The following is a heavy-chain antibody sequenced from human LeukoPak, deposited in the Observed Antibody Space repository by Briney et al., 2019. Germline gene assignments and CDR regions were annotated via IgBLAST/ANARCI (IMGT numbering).Heavy chain of an antibody. J-gene: IGHJ4*02. CDR1: GGSISSGDYY. V-gene: IGHV4-30-4*08. D-gene: IGHD1-26*01. CDR2: IYYSGST. Sequence: SETLSLTCTVSGGSISSGDYYWSWIRQSPGKGLEGIGYIYYSGSTYYNPSLKSRFTISLDTSKNQFSLKLSSVTAADTAVYYCASTYSGVSWYYFDYWGQGTLVTVSS. CDR3: ASTYSGVSWYYFDY.